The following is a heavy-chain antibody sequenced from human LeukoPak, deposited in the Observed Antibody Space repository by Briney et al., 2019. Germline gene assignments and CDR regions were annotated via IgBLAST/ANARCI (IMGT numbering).Heavy chain of an antibody. CDR2: VYPGDSET. V-gene: IGHV5-51*01. CDR1: GYIFTNYW. D-gene: IGHD5-18*01. CDR3: ARHKGYGNYYYYDLDV. Sequence: GESLKISCAGSGYIFTNYWIAWVRQIPGKGLEWMGTVYPGDSETRDNPSFQGQVTISTDKSINTAYLQWSSLKASDTAMYYCARHKGYGNYYYYDLDVWGQGTTVTVSS. J-gene: IGHJ6*02.